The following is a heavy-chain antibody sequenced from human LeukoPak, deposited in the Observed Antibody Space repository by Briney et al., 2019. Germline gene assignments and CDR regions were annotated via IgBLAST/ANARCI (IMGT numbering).Heavy chain of an antibody. V-gene: IGHV3-48*02. Sequence: GGSLRLSCAASGFTFSTYGMNWVRQAPGKRLEWVSYISSRSDSVYYADSVKGRFTISRDNAENSLYLQMNSLRDEDTAVYYCARAMRSGYDYWGQGTLVAVSS. CDR1: GFTFSTYG. CDR2: ISSRSDSV. D-gene: IGHD5-12*01. CDR3: ARAMRSGYDY. J-gene: IGHJ4*02.